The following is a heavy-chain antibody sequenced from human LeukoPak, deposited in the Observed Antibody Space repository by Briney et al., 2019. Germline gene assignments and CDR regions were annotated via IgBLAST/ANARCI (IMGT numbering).Heavy chain of an antibody. Sequence: GASVKVSCKASGYTFTGYYMHWVRQAPGQGLEWMGWINPNSGGTNYAQKFQGRVTMTRDTSTSTVYMELSSLRSEDTAVYYCARDQSSGYFQHWGQGTLVTVSS. V-gene: IGHV1-2*02. CDR2: INPNSGGT. J-gene: IGHJ1*01. CDR3: ARDQSSGYFQH. CDR1: GYTFTGYY. D-gene: IGHD3-22*01.